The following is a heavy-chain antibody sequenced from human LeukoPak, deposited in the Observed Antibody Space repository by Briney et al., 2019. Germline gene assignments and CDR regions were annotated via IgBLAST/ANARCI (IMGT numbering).Heavy chain of an antibody. CDR3: ARDRRYSSIRGPQTYGMDV. J-gene: IGHJ6*02. Sequence: PGGSLRLSCAASGFTFSSYSMNWVRQAPGKGLEWVSSISSSSSYIYYADSVKGRFTISRDNAKNSLYLQMNSLRAEDTAVYYCARDRRYSSIRGPQTYGMDVWGQGTTVTVSS. CDR2: ISSSSSYI. D-gene: IGHD6-13*01. V-gene: IGHV3-21*01. CDR1: GFTFSSYS.